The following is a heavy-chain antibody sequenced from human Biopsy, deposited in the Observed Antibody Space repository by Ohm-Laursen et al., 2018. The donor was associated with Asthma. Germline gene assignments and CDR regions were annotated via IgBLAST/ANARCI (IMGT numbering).Heavy chain of an antibody. CDR3: VRAVRNEQWLAPFDY. CDR1: GGSISSFY. D-gene: IGHD6-19*01. Sequence: LSLTCSVYGGSISSFYWSWIRQSPEKGLEWMGDVYWTGSTNYNPSLKSRITMSVDTSKNRMFLELTSVTAADTAIYYCVRAVRNEQWLAPFDYWGQGKPVTVSS. J-gene: IGHJ4*02. CDR2: VYWTGST. V-gene: IGHV4-59*01.